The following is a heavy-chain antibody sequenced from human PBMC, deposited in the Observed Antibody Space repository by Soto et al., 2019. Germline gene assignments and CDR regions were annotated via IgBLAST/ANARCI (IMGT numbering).Heavy chain of an antibody. CDR2: ISPSGGYT. Sequence: GGSLRLSCAASGFTVIDYYMIWIRQAPGKGLEWVSYISPSGGYTKYADSVRGRFTISRDNAKGSLYLQMNGLRVEDTAVYYCARGDGTASGTDWWGQGTLVTVSS. V-gene: IGHV3-11*06. CDR3: ARGDGTASGTDW. CDR1: GFTVIDYY. D-gene: IGHD6-13*01. J-gene: IGHJ4*02.